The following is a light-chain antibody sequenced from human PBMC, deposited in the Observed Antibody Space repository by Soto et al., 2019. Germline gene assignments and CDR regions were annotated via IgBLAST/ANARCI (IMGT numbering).Light chain of an antibody. J-gene: IGKJ1*01. CDR1: QSINSD. V-gene: IGKV3D-15*01. Sequence: EIVMTQSPATLSVSPGETTRLSCRASQSINSDVAWYQQKVGQTPRLLIHGASTRATGIAARFSGSGSGTEFTLTISSLQSDDVAVYYCQQYYDWPQTFGQGTKVDIK. CDR3: QQYYDWPQT. CDR2: GAS.